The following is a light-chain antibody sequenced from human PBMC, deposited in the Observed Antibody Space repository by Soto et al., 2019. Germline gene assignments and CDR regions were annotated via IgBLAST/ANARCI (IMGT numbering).Light chain of an antibody. CDR1: QSVGTY. CDR3: QQRSDWPLT. V-gene: IGKV3-11*01. CDR2: DAS. Sequence: EIVLTQSPATLSLSPGERTTLSCRASQSVGTYLAWYQQKPGQVPRLLIYDASHRATGVPARFSGSGSGTDFSLTISSLEPEDFVIYYCQQRSDWPLTFGGGTKVEIK. J-gene: IGKJ4*01.